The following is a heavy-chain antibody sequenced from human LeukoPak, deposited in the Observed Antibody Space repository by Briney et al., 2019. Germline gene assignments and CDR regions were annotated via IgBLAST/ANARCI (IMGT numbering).Heavy chain of an antibody. CDR1: GFTFSSYG. CDR3: ARDKPLYSSGWTPYYFDY. Sequence: GRSLRLSCAASGFTFSSYGMHWVLQAPGKVLEWVPVISYDGSNKYYADSVKGRFTISRDNSKNTLYLQMNSLRAEDTAVYYCARDKPLYSSGWTPYYFDYWGQGTLVTVSS. D-gene: IGHD6-19*01. J-gene: IGHJ4*02. V-gene: IGHV3-30*03. CDR2: ISYDGSNK.